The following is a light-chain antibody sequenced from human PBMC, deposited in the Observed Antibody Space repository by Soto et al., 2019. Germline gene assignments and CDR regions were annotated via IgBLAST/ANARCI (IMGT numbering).Light chain of an antibody. J-gene: IGLJ3*02. CDR3: ETWDSNTHTV. Sequence: QAVVTQSSSASASLGSSVKLTCTLSSGHSSYIIAWHQQQPGKAPRYLMKLEGSGSYNKGSGVPDHFSGSSSGADRYLTISNLQFEDEADYYCETWDSNTHTVFGGGTQLTVL. V-gene: IGLV4-60*02. CDR2: LEGSGSY. CDR1: SGHSSYI.